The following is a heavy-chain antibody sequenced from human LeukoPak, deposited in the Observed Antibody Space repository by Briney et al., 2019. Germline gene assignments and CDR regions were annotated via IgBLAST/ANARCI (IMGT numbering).Heavy chain of an antibody. V-gene: IGHV4-34*01. Sequence: SETLSLTCAVYGGSFSGYYWSWIRQPPGKGLGWIGEINHSGSTNYNPSLKSRVTISVDTSKNQSSLKLSSVTAADAAVYYCARGPGSSWDYWGQGTLVTVSS. CDR1: GGSFSGYY. CDR3: ARGPGSSWDY. D-gene: IGHD6-6*01. CDR2: INHSGST. J-gene: IGHJ4*02.